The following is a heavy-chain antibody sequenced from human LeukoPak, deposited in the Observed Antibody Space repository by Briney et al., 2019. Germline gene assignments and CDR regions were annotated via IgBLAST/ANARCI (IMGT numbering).Heavy chain of an antibody. CDR2: IYYSGST. V-gene: IGHV4-30-4*08. CDR1: GGSISSGDYY. CDR3: ARDVYDSSGYYVDY. D-gene: IGHD3-22*01. J-gene: IGHJ4*02. Sequence: PSETLSLTCTVSGGSISSGDYYWSWIRQPPGKGLEWIGYIYYSGSTYYNPSLKSRVTISVDTSKNRFSLKLSSVTAADTAVYYCARDVYDSSGYYVDYWGQGTLVTVSS.